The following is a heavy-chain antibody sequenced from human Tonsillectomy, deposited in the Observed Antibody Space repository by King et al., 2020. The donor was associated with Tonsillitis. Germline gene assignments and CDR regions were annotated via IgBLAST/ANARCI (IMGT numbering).Heavy chain of an antibody. CDR3: ARHPLALAGSGCFDI. D-gene: IGHD6-13*01. Sequence: VQLVESGAEVRKPGASVKVSCKASGYTFTNYGVTWVRQAPGQGLEWMGWISTNNGNTNYAQKLKGRVNMTKDTSTSTAYMELRSMRSDDTAVYYCARHPLALAGSGCFDIWGQGTMVTVSS. V-gene: IGHV1-18*04. J-gene: IGHJ3*02. CDR2: ISTNNGNT. CDR1: GYTFTNYG.